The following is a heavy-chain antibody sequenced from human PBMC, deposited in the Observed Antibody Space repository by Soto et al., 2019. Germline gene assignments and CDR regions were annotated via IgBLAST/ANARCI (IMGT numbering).Heavy chain of an antibody. CDR3: ARSQGNSSSWYWDYYYYYGMDV. J-gene: IGHJ6*02. CDR2: ISSSSSYI. CDR1: GFTFSSYS. D-gene: IGHD6-13*01. V-gene: IGHV3-21*01. Sequence: GGSLRLSCAASGFTFSSYSMNWVRQAPGKGLEWVSSISSSSSYIYYADSVKGRFTISRDNAKNSLYLQMNSLRAEDTAVYYCARSQGNSSSWYWDYYYYYGMDVWGQGTTVTVSS.